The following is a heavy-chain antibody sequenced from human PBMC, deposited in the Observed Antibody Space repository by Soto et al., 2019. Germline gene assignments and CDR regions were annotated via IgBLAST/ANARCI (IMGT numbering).Heavy chain of an antibody. D-gene: IGHD6-13*01. CDR1: GFTFSSYA. V-gene: IGHV3-23*01. CDR2: ISGSGGST. J-gene: IGHJ4*02. Sequence: EVQLLESGGGLVQPGGSLRLSCAASGFTFSSYAMSWVRQAPGKGLEWVSAISGSGGSTYYADSVKGRFTISRDNSKNTLYLQMNSLRAEDTAVYYCAKDLGPNPRLAAAGRGGDYWGQGTLVTVSS. CDR3: AKDLGPNPRLAAAGRGGDY.